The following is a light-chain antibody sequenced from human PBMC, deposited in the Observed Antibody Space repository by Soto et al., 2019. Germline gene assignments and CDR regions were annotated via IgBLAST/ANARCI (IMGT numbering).Light chain of an antibody. V-gene: IGKV3-15*01. CDR2: GAS. J-gene: IGKJ2*01. CDR1: QSVSSN. Sequence: EIVMTQSQATLSVSPGERATLSCRASQSVSSNLAWYQQKPGQAPRLLIYGASTRATGIPARFSGSGSGTEFTLTISSLQSEDFAVYYCQQYNNWTNTFGQGTKLEI. CDR3: QQYNNWTNT.